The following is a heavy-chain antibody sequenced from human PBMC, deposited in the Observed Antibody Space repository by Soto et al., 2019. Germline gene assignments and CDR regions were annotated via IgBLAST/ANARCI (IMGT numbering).Heavy chain of an antibody. CDR1: GYTFTSYG. J-gene: IGHJ4*02. D-gene: IGHD5-12*01. V-gene: IGHV1-18*01. CDR3: ARASGIWLQLDVVDY. Sequence: QVQLVQSGAEVKKPGASVKVSCKASGYTFTSYGISWVRQAPGQGLEWMGWISAYNGNTNYAQKLQGRVTMTTDTSTSKAYMELRSFRSDDTAVYYCARASGIWLQLDVVDYWGQGTLVTVSS. CDR2: ISAYNGNT.